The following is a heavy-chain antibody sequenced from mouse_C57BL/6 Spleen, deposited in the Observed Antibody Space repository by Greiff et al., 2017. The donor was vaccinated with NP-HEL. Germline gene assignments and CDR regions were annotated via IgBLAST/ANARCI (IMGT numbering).Heavy chain of an antibody. CDR3: TTKGLVYYDYDGGY. D-gene: IGHD2-4*01. V-gene: IGHV14-1*01. CDR2: IDPEDGDT. Sequence: VHVKQSGAELVRPGASVKLSCTASGFNIKDYYMHWVKQRPEQGLEWIGRIDPEDGDTEYAPKFQGKATMTADTSSNTAYLQLSSLTSEDTAVYYCTTKGLVYYDYDGGYWGQGTTLTVSS. CDR1: GFNIKDYY. J-gene: IGHJ2*01.